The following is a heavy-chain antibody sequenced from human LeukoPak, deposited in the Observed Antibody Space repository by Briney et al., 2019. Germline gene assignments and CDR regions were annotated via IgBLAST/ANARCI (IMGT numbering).Heavy chain of an antibody. V-gene: IGHV1-46*01. CDR3: ARDLSEHPRRSYYVKPQGLDY. D-gene: IGHD1-26*01. J-gene: IGHJ4*02. Sequence: ASVKVSCKASGYTFTSYCMHWVRQAPGQGLEWMGIINPSGGSTSYAQKFQGRLTMTRDTSTSTVYMELSSLRSEDTAVYYCARDLSEHPRRSYYVKPQGLDYWGQGTLVTVSS. CDR2: INPSGGST. CDR1: GYTFTSYC.